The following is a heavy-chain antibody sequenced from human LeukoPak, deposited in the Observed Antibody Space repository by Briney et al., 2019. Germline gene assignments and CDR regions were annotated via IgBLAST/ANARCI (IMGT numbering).Heavy chain of an antibody. CDR1: GFIFNTYS. Sequence: GGSLRLSCRASGFIFNTYSMKGGRQAPGEGLEWVSVIRAEGHRTYYADSVKGRFTISRDNSNNILYLQMNSLIAEDTDTYYCGHDGHCHDSVCPTKIVVAGYVQHWGQGPLVTVPS. CDR2: IRAEGHRT. V-gene: IGHV3-23*01. CDR3: GHDGHCHDSVCPTKIVVAGYVQH. D-gene: IGHD3-22*01. J-gene: IGHJ4*02.